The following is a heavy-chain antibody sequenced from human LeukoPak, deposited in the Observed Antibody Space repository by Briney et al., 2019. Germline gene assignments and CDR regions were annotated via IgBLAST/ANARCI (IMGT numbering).Heavy chain of an antibody. J-gene: IGHJ5*02. V-gene: IGHV3-66*01. CDR3: ACLYCSGRSCPFDV. D-gene: IGHD2-15*01. Sequence: SGGSLTHSRSAPGFANSANYMTWVRQSPGKGLDWVSLIYSAGSADYADSVKGRFTISKDNSKNTVFLQLNSLRAEDTAMYYCACLYCSGRSCPFDVWGQGTLVTVSS. CDR2: IYSAGSA. CDR1: GFANSANY.